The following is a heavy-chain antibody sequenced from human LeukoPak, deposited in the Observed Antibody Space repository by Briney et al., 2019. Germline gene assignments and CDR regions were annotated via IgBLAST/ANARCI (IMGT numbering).Heavy chain of an antibody. CDR1: GYTFTIYG. CDR3: ARDFSSVHRGEVSYH. Sequence: ASVKVSCKASGYTFTIYGISWVRQAPGQGLEWMGWISAYNGNTNSAQKFQGRVTMTTDTSTNTAYMELRSLRSDDTAVYYCARDFSSVHRGEVSYHWGQGTLVTVSS. J-gene: IGHJ5*02. V-gene: IGHV1-18*01. D-gene: IGHD3-10*01. CDR2: ISAYNGNT.